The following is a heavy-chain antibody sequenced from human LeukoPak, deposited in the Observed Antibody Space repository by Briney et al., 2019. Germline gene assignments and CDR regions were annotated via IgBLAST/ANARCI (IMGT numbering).Heavy chain of an antibody. CDR3: VKGRDIVATPMPNFDY. CDR2: ISYDGSNK. D-gene: IGHD5-12*01. V-gene: IGHV3-30*04. CDR1: GFTFSSYA. J-gene: IGHJ4*02. Sequence: GGSLRLSCAASGFTFSSYAMHWVRQAPGKGLEWVAVISYDGSNKYYADSVKGRFTISRNNSKNTLYLQMNSLRAEDTAVYYCVKGRDIVATPMPNFDYWGQGTLVTVSS.